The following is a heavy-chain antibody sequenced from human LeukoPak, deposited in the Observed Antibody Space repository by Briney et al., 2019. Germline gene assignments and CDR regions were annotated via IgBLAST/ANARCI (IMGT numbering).Heavy chain of an antibody. J-gene: IGHJ5*02. D-gene: IGHD3-3*01. CDR1: GGSISSYY. Sequence: SETLSLTCTVSGGSISSYYWSWIRQPPGKGLEWIGYIYYSGSTNYNPSLKSRVTISVDTSKNQFSLKLSSVTAADTAVYYCARETGFWSGYYHNWFDPWGQGTLVTVSS. CDR3: ARETGFWSGYYHNWFDP. CDR2: IYYSGST. V-gene: IGHV4-59*01.